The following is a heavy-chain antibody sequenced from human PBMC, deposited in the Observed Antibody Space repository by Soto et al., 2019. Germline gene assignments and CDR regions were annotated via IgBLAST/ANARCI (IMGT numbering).Heavy chain of an antibody. CDR2: IKSKTDGGTT. V-gene: IGHV3-15*01. Sequence: PGGSLRLSCAASGFTFSNAWMSWVRQAPGKGLEWAGRIKSKTDGGTTDYAAPVKGRFTISRDDSKNTLYLQMNSLKTEDTAVYYCTTAGSLLQLWSRWGQGTLVTVSS. CDR1: GFTFSNAW. CDR3: TTAGSLLQLWSR. D-gene: IGHD5-18*01. J-gene: IGHJ4*02.